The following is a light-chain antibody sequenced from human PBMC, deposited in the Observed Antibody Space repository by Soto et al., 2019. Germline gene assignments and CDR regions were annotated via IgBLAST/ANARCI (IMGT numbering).Light chain of an antibody. CDR3: QHYVTWPLT. CDR1: QSVGGF. V-gene: IGKV3-15*01. Sequence: EIVLTQSPATLSLSPGERATLSCRASQSVGGFLAWYQQKPGQTPRLLIYDTSIRATGVPARFSGSRSGAEFTLTISSLQSEDFAVYYCQHYVTWPLTFGGGTKVDIK. CDR2: DTS. J-gene: IGKJ4*01.